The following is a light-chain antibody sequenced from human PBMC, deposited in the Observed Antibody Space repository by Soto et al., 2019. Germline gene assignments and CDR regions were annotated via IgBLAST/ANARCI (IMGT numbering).Light chain of an antibody. J-gene: IGKJ1*01. CDR3: PQYTSSHYT. CDR2: GAS. CDR1: QSVSSSY. Sequence: EIVLTQSPGTLSLSPGERATLSCRASQSVSSSYLAWYQQKPGQAPRLLIYGASSRATGIPDRFSGSGSGTDFTLTISRLEPEYLAVYYCPQYTSSHYTSGQGSKV. V-gene: IGKV3-20*01.